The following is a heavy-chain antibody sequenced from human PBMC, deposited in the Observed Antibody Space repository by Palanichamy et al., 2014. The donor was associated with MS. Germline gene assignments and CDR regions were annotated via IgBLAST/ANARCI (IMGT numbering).Heavy chain of an antibody. CDR3: ARGPTSGSLKD. D-gene: IGHD1-26*01. CDR1: GSFSGYY. CDR2: INYRGST. V-gene: IGHV4-34*01. Sequence: QVQLQQWGGRTVDTFGDPVPHLRCLCGSFSGYYWSWIRQPPGKGLEWIGEINYRGSTNYSPSLKSRVTISVDTSKIQFSLSLISVTAADTAVYYCARGPTSGSLKDWGQGTLVTVSS. J-gene: IGHJ4*02.